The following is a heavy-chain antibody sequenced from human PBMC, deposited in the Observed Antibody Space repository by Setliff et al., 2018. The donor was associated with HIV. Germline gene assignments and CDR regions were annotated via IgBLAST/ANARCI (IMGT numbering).Heavy chain of an antibody. D-gene: IGHD3-3*01. Sequence: GGSLRLSCVASGFTFNYHAMTWVRQAPGRGLEWVSGINGDGDSKYYADSVKGRFTISRDNSKDTLYLQMNDLRAEDTALYYCGKDYTRTFWEYNWYDLWGQGTQVTVSS. V-gene: IGHV3-23*01. CDR1: GFTFNYHA. J-gene: IGHJ5*02. CDR3: GKDYTRTFWEYNWYDL. CDR2: INGDGDSK.